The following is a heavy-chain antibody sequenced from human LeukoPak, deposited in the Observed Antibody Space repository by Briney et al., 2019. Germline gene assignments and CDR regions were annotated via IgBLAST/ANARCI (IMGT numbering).Heavy chain of an antibody. CDR3: ARLWIVATWFDA. Sequence: SETLSLTCTVSNGSMTSDSYYWTWVRQPPGKGLEWIGTIFYSGKTYYSASLKSRVTVSLDTSKKNFSLRLSSVTAADTAVYYCARLWIVATWFDAWGQGALVTVSS. V-gene: IGHV4-39*02. D-gene: IGHD2-2*03. CDR2: IFYSGKT. J-gene: IGHJ5*02. CDR1: NGSMTSDSYY.